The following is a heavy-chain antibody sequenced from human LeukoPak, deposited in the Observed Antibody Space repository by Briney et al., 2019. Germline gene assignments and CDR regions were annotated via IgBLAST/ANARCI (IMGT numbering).Heavy chain of an antibody. CDR2: IYSGGST. D-gene: IGHD6-19*01. Sequence: PGGSLRLSCAASGFTVSSNYMSWVRQAPGKGLEWVSVIYSGGSTYYADSVKGRFTISRDNSKNTLYLQMNSLRAEDTAVYCCSQQWLILGAFDIWGQGTMVTVSS. V-gene: IGHV3-53*01. CDR1: GFTVSSNY. J-gene: IGHJ3*02. CDR3: SQQWLILGAFDI.